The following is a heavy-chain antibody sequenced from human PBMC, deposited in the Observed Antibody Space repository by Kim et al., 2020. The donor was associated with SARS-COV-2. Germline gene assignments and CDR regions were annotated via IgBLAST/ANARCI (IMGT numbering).Heavy chain of an antibody. D-gene: IGHD3-22*01. CDR2: IYYSGTT. Sequence: SETLSLTCTVSGGSISSYYWSWIRQPPGKGLEWIGYIYYSGTTNYNPSLKSRVTISVDTSKNQFSLKLSSVTAAYTAVYYWARGYYDSMDAFDIWGQGTMVTVSS. CDR1: GGSISSYY. CDR3: ARGYYDSMDAFDI. J-gene: IGHJ3*02. V-gene: IGHV4-59*01.